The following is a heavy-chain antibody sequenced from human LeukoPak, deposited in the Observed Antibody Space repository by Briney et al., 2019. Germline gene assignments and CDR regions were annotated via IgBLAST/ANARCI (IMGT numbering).Heavy chain of an antibody. CDR3: ARGYTNGRPFDY. Sequence: SETLSLTCSVSGDSISRYYWSWIRQPAGKGLEWIGRIYTSGSTNYNPSLKSRVTMSVDTSRNQFSLKLSSVTAADTAVYYCARGYTNGRPFDYWGQGTLVTVSS. J-gene: IGHJ4*02. V-gene: IGHV4-4*07. CDR2: IYTSGST. D-gene: IGHD2-8*01. CDR1: GDSISRYY.